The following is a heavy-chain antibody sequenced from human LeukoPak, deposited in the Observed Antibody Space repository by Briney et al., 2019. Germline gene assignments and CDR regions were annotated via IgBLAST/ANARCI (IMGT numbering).Heavy chain of an antibody. J-gene: IGHJ5*02. CDR3: ATHPSSSFSS. CDR2: INQAGSEK. D-gene: IGHD6-6*01. V-gene: IGHV3-7*01. CDR1: GLTFSDYA. Sequence: GGSLRLSCAAFGLTFSDYAMSWVRQAPGKGLEWVANINQAGSEKNYVDSVRGRFTISRDNAKNSLYLEMDNLRTDDTAVYYCATHPSSSFSSWGQGTLVTVSS.